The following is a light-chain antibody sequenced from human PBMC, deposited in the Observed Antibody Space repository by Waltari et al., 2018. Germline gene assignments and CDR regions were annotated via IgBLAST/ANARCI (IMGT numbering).Light chain of an antibody. V-gene: IGLV2-23*02. J-gene: IGLJ2*01. CDR1: SSDVGTYKR. CDR3: SSYAGSSKGV. CDR2: VVS. Sequence: QSALTQPASASASPGQSITISCTGTSSDVGTYKRVSWYQQHPGKAPKLMIYVVSKRPSGVSDRFSGSKSGDMASLTISGLQPEDEAEYFCSSYAGSSKGVFGGGTKVTVL.